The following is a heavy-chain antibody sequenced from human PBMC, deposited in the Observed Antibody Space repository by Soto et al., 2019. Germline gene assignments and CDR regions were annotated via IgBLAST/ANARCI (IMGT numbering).Heavy chain of an antibody. J-gene: IGHJ6*03. CDR2: IYYSGST. Sequence: SETLSLTCTVSGGSISSYYWGWIRQPPGKGLEWIGYIYYSGSTNYNPSLKSRVTISVDTSKNQFSLKLSSVTAADTAVYYCARLNEQAKILGYCSSTSPSCYYYYIDVWGKGTTVTVSS. V-gene: IGHV4-59*08. D-gene: IGHD2-2*01. CDR1: GGSISSYY. CDR3: ARLNEQAKILGYCSSTSPSCYYYYIDV.